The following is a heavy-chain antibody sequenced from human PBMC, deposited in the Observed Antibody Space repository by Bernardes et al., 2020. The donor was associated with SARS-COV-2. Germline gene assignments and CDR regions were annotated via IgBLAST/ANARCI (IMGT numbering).Heavy chain of an antibody. CDR1: GFTVSSNY. D-gene: IGHD6-13*01. V-gene: IGHV3-53*01. Sequence: GGSLRLSCAASGFTVSSNYMSWVRQAPGKGLEWVSVIYSGGSTYYADSVKGRFTISRDNSKNTLYLQMNSLRAEDTAVYYCATGIAAAEPYYYYGMDVWGQGTTVTVSS. CDR3: ATGIAAAEPYYYYGMDV. J-gene: IGHJ6*02. CDR2: IYSGGST.